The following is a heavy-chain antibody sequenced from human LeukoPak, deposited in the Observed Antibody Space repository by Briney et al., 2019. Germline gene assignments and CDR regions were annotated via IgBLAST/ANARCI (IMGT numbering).Heavy chain of an antibody. CDR1: GGSIRGYF. D-gene: IGHD5/OR15-5a*01. J-gene: IGHJ4*02. V-gene: IGHV4-59*01. CDR3: ARDRNSVYDY. CDR2: IYSSGST. Sequence: SETLSLTCTVSGGSIRGYFWSWIRQPPGKGLEWIGHIYSSGSTTYTPSLQGRVTISLDTSKNQFSLKLSSVTAGDTAVYYCARDRNSVYDYWGQGTLVTVSS.